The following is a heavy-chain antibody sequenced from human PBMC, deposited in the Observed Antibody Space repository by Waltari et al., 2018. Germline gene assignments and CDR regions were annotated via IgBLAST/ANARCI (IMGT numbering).Heavy chain of an antibody. CDR2: IRGSGGST. Sequence: EVQLVESGGGLVQPGGSLRLSCAASGFTFSSYAMSWVRQAPGTGLEWVSAIRGSGGSTYYADAGKGRFNMSGDKSKNTLYLQRNSLRAEDRAVYYCAKDKDTAYACDIWGQGTMVTVSS. CDR3: AKDKDTAYACDI. CDR1: GFTFSSYA. V-gene: IGHV3-23*04. J-gene: IGHJ3*02. D-gene: IGHD5-18*01.